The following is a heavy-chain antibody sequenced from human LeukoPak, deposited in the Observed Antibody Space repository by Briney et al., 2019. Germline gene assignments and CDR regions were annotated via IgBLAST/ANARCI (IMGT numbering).Heavy chain of an antibody. CDR1: GFTVSSNY. J-gene: IGHJ3*02. D-gene: IGHD6-19*01. Sequence: PGGSLRLSCAASGFTVSSNYMSWVRQAPGKGLEWVSVIYSGGSTYYADSVKGRFTISRDNSKNTLYLQMNSLRAEDTAVYYCARPYSSGWVDAFDIWGQGTMVTVSS. CDR3: ARPYSSGWVDAFDI. CDR2: IYSGGST. V-gene: IGHV3-66*01.